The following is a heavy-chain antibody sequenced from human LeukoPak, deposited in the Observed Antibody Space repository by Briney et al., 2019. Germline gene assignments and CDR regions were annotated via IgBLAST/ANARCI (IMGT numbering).Heavy chain of an antibody. V-gene: IGHV3-23*01. Sequence: GGSLRLSCVGSELTFSTYPMSWVRQAPGKGLEWVSAISGSGGSTFYADSVKGRFTISRDNSKNTLFLQMNSLGAEDTAIYYCATRGKDGYNANYYGMDVWGQGTTVTVSS. J-gene: IGHJ6*02. CDR3: ATRGKDGYNANYYGMDV. CDR1: ELTFSTYP. D-gene: IGHD5-24*01. CDR2: ISGSGGST.